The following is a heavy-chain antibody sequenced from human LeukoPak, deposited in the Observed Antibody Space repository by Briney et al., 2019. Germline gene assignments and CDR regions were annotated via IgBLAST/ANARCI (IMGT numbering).Heavy chain of an antibody. Sequence: GGSLTLPCAPSGFTFSRFWMSWARQAPGKGLEWVANIKQDGSEKYYVDSVKGRFTISRDNAKNSLYLQMNSLRAEDTAVYYCARGIWFADYWGQGALVTVSS. CDR2: IKQDGSEK. CDR1: GFTFSRFW. CDR3: ARGIWFADY. D-gene: IGHD3-10*01. J-gene: IGHJ4*02. V-gene: IGHV3-7*03.